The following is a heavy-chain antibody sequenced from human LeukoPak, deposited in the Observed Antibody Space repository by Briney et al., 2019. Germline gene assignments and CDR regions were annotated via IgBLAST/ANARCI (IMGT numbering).Heavy chain of an antibody. CDR2: ISYDGSDK. CDR1: GFAFSSYA. V-gene: IGHV3-30-3*01. D-gene: IGHD1-14*01. CDR3: ARDLSERYSIDY. J-gene: IGHJ4*02. Sequence: PGRSLRLSCAASGFAFSSYAIHWVRQAPGKGLEWVAFISYDGSDKRYAEPVKGRITISRDNSKRTLYLQVNSLRTEDTAVYYCARDLSERYSIDYWGQGTLVTVSS.